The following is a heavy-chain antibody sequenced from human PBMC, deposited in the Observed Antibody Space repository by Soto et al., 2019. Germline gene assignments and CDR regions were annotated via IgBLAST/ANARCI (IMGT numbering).Heavy chain of an antibody. J-gene: IGHJ3*02. CDR3: AKIGDDYVWGSYRYPKASDAFDI. V-gene: IGHV5-51*01. CDR2: IYPGDSDT. Sequence: GESLKISRKGSGYSFTSYWIGWVRQMPGKGLEWMGIIYPGDSDTRYSPSFQGQVTISADKSISTAYLQWSSLKASDTAMYYCAKIGDDYVWGSYRYPKASDAFDIWGQGTMVIVSS. CDR1: GYSFTSYW. D-gene: IGHD3-16*02.